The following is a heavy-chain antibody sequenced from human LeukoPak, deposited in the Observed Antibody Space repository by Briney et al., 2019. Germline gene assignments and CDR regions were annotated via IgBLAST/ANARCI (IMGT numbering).Heavy chain of an antibody. CDR2: ISSNGAGT. D-gene: IGHD1-26*01. V-gene: IGHV3-64D*09. CDR3: VKGGSEGGDY. J-gene: IGHJ4*02. CDR1: VFTFSSYA. Sequence: GGSLRLSCSASVFTFSSYAMHWVRQAPGKGLEYVSAISSNGAGTYYVDSVKGRFTIFRDNSKNTLYLQMSSLRAEDTAVYYCVKGGSEGGDYWGQGTLVTVSS.